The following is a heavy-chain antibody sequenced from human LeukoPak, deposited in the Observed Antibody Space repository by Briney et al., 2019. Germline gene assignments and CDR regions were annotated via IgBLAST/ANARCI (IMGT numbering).Heavy chain of an antibody. D-gene: IGHD3-10*01. Sequence: SETLSLTCTVSGGSISSGSYYWSWIRQPAGKGLEWIGRIYTSGSTNYNPSLKSRVTISVDTSENQFSLKLSSVTAADTAVYYCARVPGYYGSGSYYFDYWGQGTLVTVSS. J-gene: IGHJ4*02. CDR2: IYTSGST. CDR3: ARVPGYYGSGSYYFDY. CDR1: GGSISSGSYY. V-gene: IGHV4-61*02.